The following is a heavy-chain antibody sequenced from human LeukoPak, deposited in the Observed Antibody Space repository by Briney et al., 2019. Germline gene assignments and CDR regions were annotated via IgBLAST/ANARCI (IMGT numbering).Heavy chain of an antibody. V-gene: IGHV3-23*01. CDR1: GFTFSSYA. Sequence: GGSLRLSCAASGFTFSSYAMSWVRQAPGKGLEWVSAISGSGGSTYYADSVKGRFTISRDNSKNTLYLQMNSLRAEDTAVYYRVVVPAATRHFDYWGQGTLVTVSS. D-gene: IGHD2-2*01. CDR3: VVVPAATRHFDY. J-gene: IGHJ4*02. CDR2: ISGSGGST.